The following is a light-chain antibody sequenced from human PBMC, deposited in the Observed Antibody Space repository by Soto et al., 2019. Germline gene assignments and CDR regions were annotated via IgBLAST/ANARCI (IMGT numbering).Light chain of an antibody. V-gene: IGKV2-30*02. J-gene: IGKJ1*01. CDR1: QSLIHSDGNTY. CDR3: MQGTHWPWT. CDR2: EVS. Sequence: DVVMTQSPLSLPVTLGQPASISCRSSQSLIHSDGNTYLSWFQQRPGQSPRRLIYEVSDRDSGVPDRFTGTGSCTDFTLKISRVEAEDLGVYYCMQGTHWPWTFGQGTEVQIK.